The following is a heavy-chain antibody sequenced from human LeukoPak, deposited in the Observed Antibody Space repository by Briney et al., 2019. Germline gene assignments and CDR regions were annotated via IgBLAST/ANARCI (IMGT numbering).Heavy chain of an antibody. D-gene: IGHD1-26*01. CDR1: GYSFTSYW. V-gene: IGHV5-51*01. CDR3: ARHRRGAHDAFDI. J-gene: IGHJ3*02. CDR2: IYPGDSDT. Sequence: GESLKISCKGSGYSFTSYWIGWVRQMPGKGLEWMGIIYPGDSDTRYSPSFQGQVTISADKSISTAYLHWSSLKASDTAMYYCARHRRGAHDAFDIWGQGTMVTVSS.